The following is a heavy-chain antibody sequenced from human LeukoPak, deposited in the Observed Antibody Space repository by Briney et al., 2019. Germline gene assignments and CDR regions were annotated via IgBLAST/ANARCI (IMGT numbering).Heavy chain of an antibody. V-gene: IGHV3-23*01. Sequence: QPGGSLRLSCLASGFTFSSYAMSWARQAPGKGLEWVSDISGSGGYTSYADSVKGRFTISRDNSKNTLHLQMNSLRAEDTAVYYCARVEVDTAMDDYWGQGTLVTVSS. CDR3: ARVEVDTAMDDY. J-gene: IGHJ4*02. CDR2: ISGSGGYT. D-gene: IGHD5-18*01. CDR1: GFTFSSYA.